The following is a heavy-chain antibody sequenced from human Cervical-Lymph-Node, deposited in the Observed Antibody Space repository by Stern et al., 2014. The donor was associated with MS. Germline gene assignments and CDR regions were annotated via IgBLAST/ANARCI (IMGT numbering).Heavy chain of an antibody. CDR2: ISPDGGDK. V-gene: IGHV3-30*04. CDR1: GFIFSSFP. J-gene: IGHJ3*02. Sequence: MQLVESGGGVVQPGSSLRLTCTASGFIFSSFPTHWVRQAPGQGLEWVATISPDGGDKDYTDSVKGRFNISRDNTKSTLFLQMNTLRPEDTAEYYCSSGTYDGSFDIWGQGTMVTVS. CDR3: SSGTYDGSFDI. D-gene: IGHD1-1*01.